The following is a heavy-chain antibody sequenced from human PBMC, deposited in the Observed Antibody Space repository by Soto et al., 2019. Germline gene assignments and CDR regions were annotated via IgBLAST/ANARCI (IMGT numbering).Heavy chain of an antibody. J-gene: IGHJ4*02. D-gene: IGHD3-3*01. CDR1: GFTFENYA. CDR2: ISGNGGSA. Sequence: GGSLRLSCEASGFTFENYAMSWVRQAPGKGLEWVSSISGNGGSAFYPDSVKGRFSISRDNSKNTVYLQMNSLRAEDTAVYYCAKDSYFWSGYFSPGNYFDYWGQGALVTVSS. V-gene: IGHV3-23*01. CDR3: AKDSYFWSGYFSPGNYFDY.